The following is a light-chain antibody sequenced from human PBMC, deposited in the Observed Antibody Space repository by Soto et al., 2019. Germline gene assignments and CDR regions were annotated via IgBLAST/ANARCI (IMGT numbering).Light chain of an antibody. J-gene: IGKJ4*01. CDR2: GAS. CDR1: QSVGRNF. CDR3: QQYAVSPLT. V-gene: IGKV3-20*01. Sequence: EIVLTQSPGALSLSPGDRAILSCRASQSVGRNFLAWYQQKPGQAPRLLIHGASNRVTGIPDRFSGSGSGTAVPLTISRLEPEDFAVYYCQQYAVSPLTFGGGTKVEIK.